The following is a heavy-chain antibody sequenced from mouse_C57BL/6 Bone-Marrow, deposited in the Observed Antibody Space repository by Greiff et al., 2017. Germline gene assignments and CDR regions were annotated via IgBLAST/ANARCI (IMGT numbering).Heavy chain of an antibody. Sequence: VKLVESGAELARPGASVKLSCKASGYTFTSYGISWVKQRTGQGLEWIGEIYPRSGNTYYNEKFKGKATLTADKSSSTAYMELRSLTSEDSAVYVCAREDYDYDDWFAYWGQGTLVTVSA. J-gene: IGHJ3*01. CDR3: AREDYDYDDWFAY. D-gene: IGHD2-4*01. V-gene: IGHV1-81*01. CDR1: GYTFTSYG. CDR2: IYPRSGNT.